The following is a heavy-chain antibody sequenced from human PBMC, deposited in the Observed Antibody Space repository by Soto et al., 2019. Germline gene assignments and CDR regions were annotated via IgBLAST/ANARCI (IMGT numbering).Heavy chain of an antibody. CDR1: GYTFTSYA. CDR3: ARGIAPYYFDY. D-gene: IGHD6-13*01. CDR2: INAGNGNT. Sequence: ASVKVSCKAPGYTFTSYAMHWVRQAPGQRLEWMGWINAGNGNTKYSQKFQGRVTITRDTSASTAYMELSSLRSEDMAVYYCARGIAPYYFDYWGQGTLVTVSS. V-gene: IGHV1-3*01. J-gene: IGHJ4*02.